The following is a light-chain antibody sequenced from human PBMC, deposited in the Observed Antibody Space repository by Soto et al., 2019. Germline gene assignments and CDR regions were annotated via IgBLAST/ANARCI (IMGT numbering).Light chain of an antibody. CDR2: EVN. CDR1: SSDVGSYNR. CDR3: TSFTSSSTLV. J-gene: IGLJ2*01. V-gene: IGLV2-18*02. Sequence: QSALTQPPSVSGSPGQSVTISCTGTSSDVGSYNRVSWYQQPPGTAPKLMIYEVNNRPSGVPDRFYGSKSGNTASLTISGLQAEDEADYYCTSFTSSSTLVFGGGTKLTVL.